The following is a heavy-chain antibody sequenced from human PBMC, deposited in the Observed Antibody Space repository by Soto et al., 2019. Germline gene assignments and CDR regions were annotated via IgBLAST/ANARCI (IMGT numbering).Heavy chain of an antibody. Sequence: QVQLQESGPGLVKPSETLSLTCTVSGGSISNYYWSWIRQPPGKGLEWIGYIYYSGSTNYNPSLKSRVTISVDTSKNQFSLKLSSVTAADTAVYYCARRYGDYFDYWGQGTLVTVSS. CDR2: IYYSGST. D-gene: IGHD4-17*01. CDR3: ARRYGDYFDY. J-gene: IGHJ4*02. V-gene: IGHV4-59*08. CDR1: GGSISNYY.